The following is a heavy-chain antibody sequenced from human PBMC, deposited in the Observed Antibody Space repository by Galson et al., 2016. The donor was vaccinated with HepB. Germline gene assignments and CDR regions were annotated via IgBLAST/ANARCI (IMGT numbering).Heavy chain of an antibody. J-gene: IGHJ6*02. D-gene: IGHD6-19*01. CDR1: GFTFSTYG. Sequence: SLRLSCAASGFTFSTYGMHWVRQAPGKGLEWVAVISYDGRHKYYADSVKGRFTISSDNSKNTLYLQMNTLRAEDTAMYYCARDLRYSSASSGYYYYGMDVGGQGTTVTVSS. CDR3: ARDLRYSSASSGYYYYGMDV. V-gene: IGHV3-30*03. CDR2: ISYDGRHK.